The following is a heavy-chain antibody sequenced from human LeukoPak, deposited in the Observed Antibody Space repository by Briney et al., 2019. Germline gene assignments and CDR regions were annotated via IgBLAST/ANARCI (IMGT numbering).Heavy chain of an antibody. CDR3: ASRPSSSSSNWFDP. CDR2: IIPILGIA. Sequence: SVKVSCKASGGTFSSYAISWVRQAPGQGLEWMGRIIPILGIANYAQKFQGRVTITADKSTSTAYMELSSLRSEDTAVYYCASRPSSSSSNWFDPWGQGTLVTVSS. V-gene: IGHV1-69*04. CDR1: GGTFSSYA. J-gene: IGHJ5*02. D-gene: IGHD6-6*01.